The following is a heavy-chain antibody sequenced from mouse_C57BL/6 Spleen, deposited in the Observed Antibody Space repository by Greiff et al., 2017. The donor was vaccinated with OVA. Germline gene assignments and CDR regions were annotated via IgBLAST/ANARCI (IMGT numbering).Heavy chain of an antibody. CDR2: INPNNGGT. V-gene: IGHV1-22*01. CDR1: GYTFTDYN. J-gene: IGHJ2*01. D-gene: IGHD4-1*01. CDR3: AREGGTDYFDY. Sequence: EVQGVESGPELVKPGASVKMSCKASGYTFTDYNMHWVKQSHGKSLEWIGYINPNNGGTSYNQRFKGKATLTVNKSSSTAYMELRSLTSEDSAVYYCAREGGTDYFDYWGQGTTLTVSS.